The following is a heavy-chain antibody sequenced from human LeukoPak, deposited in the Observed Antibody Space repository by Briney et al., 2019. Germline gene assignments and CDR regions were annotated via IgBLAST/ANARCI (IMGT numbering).Heavy chain of an antibody. CDR1: GFTFSSYG. J-gene: IGHJ4*02. D-gene: IGHD1-26*01. CDR3: AKDLEVGTTGRYFDY. CDR2: ISYDGSNK. V-gene: IGHV3-30*18. Sequence: AGSLRLSCAASGFTFSSYGMHWVRQAPGKGLEWVAVISYDGSNKYYADSVKGRFTISRDNSKNTLYLQMNSLRAEDTAVYYCAKDLEVGTTGRYFDYWGQGTLVTVSS.